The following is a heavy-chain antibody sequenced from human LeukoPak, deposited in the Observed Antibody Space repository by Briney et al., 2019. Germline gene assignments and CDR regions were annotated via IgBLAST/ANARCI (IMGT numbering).Heavy chain of an antibody. V-gene: IGHV4-39*01. CDR3: ASGIAAAGRWVWFDP. D-gene: IGHD6-13*01. Sequence: PSETLSLTCTVSGGSISSSSYYWGWIRQPPGKGLEWIGSIYYSGSTYYNPSLKSRVTISLDTAKNLFSLNLSSVTAADTAVYYCASGIAAAGRWVWFDPWGQGTLVTVSS. CDR1: GGSISSSSYY. CDR2: IYYSGST. J-gene: IGHJ5*02.